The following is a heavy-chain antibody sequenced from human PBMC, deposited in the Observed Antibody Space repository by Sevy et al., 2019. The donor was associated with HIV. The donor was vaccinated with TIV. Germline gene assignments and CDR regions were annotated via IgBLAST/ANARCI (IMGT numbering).Heavy chain of an antibody. CDR2: IIPNSGGT. V-gene: IGHV1-2*02. Sequence: ASVKVSCKASGYTFTGYYMHWVRQAPGQGLEWMGWIIPNSGGTNYAQKFQGRVTMTRDTSISTAYMELSRLRSDDTAVYYCARGPRYYYDSSGYTQWFQHWGQGTLVTVSS. CDR3: ARGPRYYYDSSGYTQWFQH. J-gene: IGHJ1*01. CDR1: GYTFTGYY. D-gene: IGHD3-22*01.